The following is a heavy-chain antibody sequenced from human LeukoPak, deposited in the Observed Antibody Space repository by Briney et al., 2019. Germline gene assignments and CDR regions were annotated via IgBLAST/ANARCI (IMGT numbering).Heavy chain of an antibody. Sequence: PGGSLRLSCAASGFTFSSHWMHWVRQAPGKGLVWVSRIHRDGTTTNYADSVKGRFTIPRDNASNTLYLQLNNLRAEDTAIYYCARARPDWSSYFDYWGQGILVTVSS. CDR2: IHRDGTTT. CDR1: GFTFSSHW. V-gene: IGHV3-74*01. CDR3: ARARPDWSSYFDY. D-gene: IGHD3-9*01. J-gene: IGHJ4*02.